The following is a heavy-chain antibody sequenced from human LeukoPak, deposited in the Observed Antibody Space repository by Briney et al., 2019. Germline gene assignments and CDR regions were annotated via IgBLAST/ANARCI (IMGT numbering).Heavy chain of an antibody. CDR3: ARDTSTTLDY. Sequence: GGSLRMSCAASGFIFSSYVMQWVRQAPGKGLEWVAAISSDGSNKYYTDSVKGRFTIFRDNSKNTLYLQMYSLRAEDTAEYYCARDTSTTLDYWGQGTLVTVSS. V-gene: IGHV3-30*04. CDR1: GFIFSSYV. CDR2: ISSDGSNK. J-gene: IGHJ4*02. D-gene: IGHD2-15*01.